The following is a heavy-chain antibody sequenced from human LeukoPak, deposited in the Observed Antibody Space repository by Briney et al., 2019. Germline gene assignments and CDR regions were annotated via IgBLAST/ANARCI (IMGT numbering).Heavy chain of an antibody. CDR3: ARRLQRHFDY. CDR1: GYSFTSYW. D-gene: IGHD2-15*01. J-gene: IGHJ4*02. Sequence: GESLKISCKGSGYSFTSYWISWVRQMPGKGLEWMGRIDPSDSYTNYSPSFQGHVTISVDKSISAAYLQWSSLKASDTAMYYCARRLQRHFDYWGQGTLVTVSS. V-gene: IGHV5-10-1*01. CDR2: IDPSDSYT.